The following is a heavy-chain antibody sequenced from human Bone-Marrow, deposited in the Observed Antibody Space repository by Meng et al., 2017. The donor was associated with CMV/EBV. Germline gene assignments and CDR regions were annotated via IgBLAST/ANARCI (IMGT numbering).Heavy chain of an antibody. Sequence: GESLKISSAASGFSFSSHDMHWVRQTPGKGLEWVSSIGSAGDRYYAGSVKGRFTISRENAKNSFSLQMNSLRVGDTAVYYCARQWDYGYNSLDYWGQGTRVTVSS. J-gene: IGHJ4*02. V-gene: IGHV3-13*01. CDR3: ARQWDYGYNSLDY. CDR1: GFSFSSHD. CDR2: IGSAGDR. D-gene: IGHD3-16*01.